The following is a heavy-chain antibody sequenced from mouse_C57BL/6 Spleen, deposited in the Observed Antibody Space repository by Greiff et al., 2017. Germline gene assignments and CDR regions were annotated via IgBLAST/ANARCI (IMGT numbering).Heavy chain of an antibody. Sequence: QVQLKESGPGLVQPSQSLSITCTVSGFSLTSYGVHWVRQSPGKGLEWLGVIWSGGSTDYNAAFISRLSISKDNSKSQVFFKMNSLQADDTAIYYCARNSLTGLVYYAMDYWGQGTSVTVSS. V-gene: IGHV2-2*01. J-gene: IGHJ4*01. D-gene: IGHD4-1*01. CDR3: ARNSLTGLVYYAMDY. CDR2: IWSGGST. CDR1: GFSLTSYG.